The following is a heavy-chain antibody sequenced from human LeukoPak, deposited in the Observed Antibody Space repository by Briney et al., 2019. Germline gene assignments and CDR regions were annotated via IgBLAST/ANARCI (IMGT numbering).Heavy chain of an antibody. CDR2: ISPTSHT. CDR3: ATDKYGGPVH. V-gene: IGHV3-69-1*01. Sequence: KTGGSLRLSCAASGLTFSDSSMNWVRQGPGKGLEWLSYISPTSHTLYADSVKGRFTISRDNAKNSLYLQMNSLKDEDTAVYYCATDKYGGPVHWGQGTLVTVSS. CDR1: GLTFSDSS. J-gene: IGHJ4*02. D-gene: IGHD5-12*01.